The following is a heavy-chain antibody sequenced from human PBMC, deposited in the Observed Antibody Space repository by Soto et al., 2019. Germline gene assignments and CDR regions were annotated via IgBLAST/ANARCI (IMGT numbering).Heavy chain of an antibody. V-gene: IGHV1-18*01. CDR3: ARGQKLFQDGRFDY. CDR1: GYTFTSYG. Sequence: QVQLVQSGAEVKKPGASVRVSCKASGYTFTSYGITWVRQAPGQGLEWMGWISVYNGNTNYEQRLQGRVTMTTDTSTTTAYMELRSLRSDDTAVYYCARGQKLFQDGRFDYWGQGTLVTVSS. CDR2: ISVYNGNT. D-gene: IGHD1-1*01. J-gene: IGHJ4*02.